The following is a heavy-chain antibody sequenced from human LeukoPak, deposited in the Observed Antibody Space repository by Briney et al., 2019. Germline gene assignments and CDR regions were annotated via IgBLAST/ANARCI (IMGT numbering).Heavy chain of an antibody. V-gene: IGHV3-7*01. CDR2: IKEDESAK. Sequence: GGSLRLSCTASGFNFGDYAMSWVRQAPGKGLDWVANIKEDESAKFYADSVRGRFTISRDNAKNSVYLEMNNLRVEDTAVYYCARAVDVADYWGRGTLVTVSS. CDR3: ARAVDVADY. CDR1: GFNFGDYA. J-gene: IGHJ4*02. D-gene: IGHD3-16*01.